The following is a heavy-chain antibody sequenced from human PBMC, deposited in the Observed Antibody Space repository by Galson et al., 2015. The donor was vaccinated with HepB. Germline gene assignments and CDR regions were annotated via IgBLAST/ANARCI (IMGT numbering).Heavy chain of an antibody. CDR1: GGSVSSSSYY. J-gene: IGHJ5*02. CDR2: FFYSGPT. Sequence: CTVSGGSVSSSSYYWGWIRQPPGKGLEWIGSFFYSGPTDYNPSLKSRVTISVDTSKNQFSLMLSSVTAADTAVYYCAGRYGSGRNWFDPWGQGTLVTVSS. D-gene: IGHD3-10*01. V-gene: IGHV4-39*01. CDR3: AGRYGSGRNWFDP.